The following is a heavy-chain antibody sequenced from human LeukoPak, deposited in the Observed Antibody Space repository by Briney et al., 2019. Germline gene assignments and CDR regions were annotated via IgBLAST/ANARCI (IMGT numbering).Heavy chain of an antibody. CDR1: GYTLTELS. Sequence: ASVKVSCKVSGYTLTELSMHWVRQAPGKGLEWMGGFDPEDGETIYAQKFQGRVTMTRDTSTNTVYMELSGLRSEDTAVYYCARGPSITMIRGGQWYYYMDVWGKGTTVTISS. V-gene: IGHV1-24*01. CDR2: FDPEDGET. J-gene: IGHJ6*03. CDR3: ARGPSITMIRGGQWYYYMDV. D-gene: IGHD3-10*01.